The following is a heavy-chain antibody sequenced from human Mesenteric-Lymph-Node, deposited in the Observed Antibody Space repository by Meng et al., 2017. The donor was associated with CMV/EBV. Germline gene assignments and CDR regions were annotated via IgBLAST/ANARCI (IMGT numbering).Heavy chain of an antibody. CDR1: GFSVSSNY. V-gene: IGHV3-53*05. D-gene: IGHD2-2*01. CDR2: VYSGGTT. J-gene: IGHJ6*02. CDR3: AREVNIVVVPAAGYGMDV. Sequence: GGSLRLSCAASGFSVSSNYMTWVRQAPGKGLEWVSVVYSGGTTFYADSVKGRFTISRDNSKNTLYLQMNSLRAEDTAVYYCAREVNIVVVPAAGYGMDVWGQGTTVTVSS.